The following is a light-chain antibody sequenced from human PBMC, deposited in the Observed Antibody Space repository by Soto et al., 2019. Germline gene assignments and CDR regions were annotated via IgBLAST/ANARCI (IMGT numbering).Light chain of an antibody. J-gene: IGLJ1*01. V-gene: IGLV2-8*01. CDR1: STDVGAYNY. Sequence: QSVLTQPPSASGSPGQSVTISCTGTSTDVGAYNYVSWYQQRPGKAPKLMIFEVTKRPSGVPDRFSGSKSGNTASLTVPGVQADDEADYYCSSYAGSNSFVFGTGTKVTVL. CDR2: EVT. CDR3: SSYAGSNSFV.